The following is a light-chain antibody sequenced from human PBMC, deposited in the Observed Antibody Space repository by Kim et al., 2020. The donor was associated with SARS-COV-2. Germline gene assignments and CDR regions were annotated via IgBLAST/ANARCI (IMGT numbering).Light chain of an antibody. J-gene: IGLJ2*01. V-gene: IGLV3-19*01. CDR2: GKH. Sequence: VALGHTVRITCQGDSLRSYYATWYQQQPGQAPILVIYGKHNRPSGIPDRFSGSSSGNTASLTITGTQAGAEADYYCNSRDSNDNVVFGGGTQLTVL. CDR3: NSRDSNDNVV. CDR1: SLRSYY.